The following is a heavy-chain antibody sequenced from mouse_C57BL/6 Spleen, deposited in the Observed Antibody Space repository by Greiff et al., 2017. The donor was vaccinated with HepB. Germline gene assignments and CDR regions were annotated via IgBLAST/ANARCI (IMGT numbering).Heavy chain of an antibody. J-gene: IGHJ3*01. Sequence: VKLMESGPGLVQPSQSLSITCTVSGFSLTSYGVHWVRQSPGKGLEWLGVIWSGGSTDYNAAFISRLSISKDNSKSQVFFKMNSLQADDTAIYYCAREGNYGGPFAYWGQGTLVTVSA. CDR2: IWSGGST. CDR3: AREGNYGGPFAY. D-gene: IGHD2-1*01. V-gene: IGHV2-2*01. CDR1: GFSLTSYG.